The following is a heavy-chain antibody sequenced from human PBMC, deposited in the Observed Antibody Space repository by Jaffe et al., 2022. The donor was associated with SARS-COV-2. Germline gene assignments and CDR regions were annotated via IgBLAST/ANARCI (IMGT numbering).Heavy chain of an antibody. D-gene: IGHD1-1*01. CDR2: ISHEGDNK. CDR1: GFTFSDSG. Sequence: QVRLVESGGGVVQPGRSLRLSCEASGFTFSDSGIHWVRQAPGKGLEWVAVISHEGDNKYYGDSVKGRFTISRDISRSTVFLQMNSLRSEDTAVYYCAKVGERTGMDVWGQGTTVIVSS. V-gene: IGHV3-30*18. J-gene: IGHJ6*02. CDR3: AKVGERTGMDV.